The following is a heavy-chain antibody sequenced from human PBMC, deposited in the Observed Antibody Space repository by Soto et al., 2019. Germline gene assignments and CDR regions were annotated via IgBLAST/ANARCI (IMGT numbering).Heavy chain of an antibody. Sequence: SVKVSCKASGGTFSSYAISWVRQAPGQGLEWMGGIIPIFGTANYAQKFQGRVTITADESTSTAYMELSSLRSEDTAVYYCASSYYDSSGYPATLRDWGQGTTVTVSS. CDR1: GGTFSSYA. CDR2: IIPIFGTA. D-gene: IGHD3-22*01. J-gene: IGHJ6*02. CDR3: ASSYYDSSGYPATLRD. V-gene: IGHV1-69*13.